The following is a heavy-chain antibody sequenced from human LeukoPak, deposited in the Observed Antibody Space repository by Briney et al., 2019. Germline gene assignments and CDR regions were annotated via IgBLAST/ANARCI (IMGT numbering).Heavy chain of an antibody. CDR1: GFTFSSHE. D-gene: IGHD3-9*01. CDR2: ISDSGSPK. V-gene: IGHV3-48*03. CDR3: ARQTLGATGYSAFDF. J-gene: IGHJ3*01. Sequence: GGSLRLSCAASGFTFSSHEMNWVRQAPGKGLEWVSYISDSGSPKYYAGSVKGRFTVSRDNAKNSLYLQMNSLRAEDTALYYRARQTLGATGYSAFDFWGQGTLVTVSS.